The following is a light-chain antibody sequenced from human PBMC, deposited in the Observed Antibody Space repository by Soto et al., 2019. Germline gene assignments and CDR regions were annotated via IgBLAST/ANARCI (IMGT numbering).Light chain of an antibody. J-gene: IGKJ3*01. CDR3: QQYGASPFN. CDR2: GAS. CDR1: QSVSGTY. Sequence: EIVLTQSPGTLSLSPGERATLSCRASQSVSGTYLAWYQQRPGQAPKVLIYGASSRAAGIPERFSGSGSGTDFTLTISRLEPEDFAVYYCQQYGASPFNFGPGTKVDIK. V-gene: IGKV3-20*01.